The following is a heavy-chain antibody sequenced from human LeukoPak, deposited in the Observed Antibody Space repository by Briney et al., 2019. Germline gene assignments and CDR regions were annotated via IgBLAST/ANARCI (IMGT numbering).Heavy chain of an antibody. Sequence: GGSLRLSCAVSGFTFRDAAMTWVPQGPGKGLEWFSLISSSGNNAYYADSVKGRFTISRDNSKNTLSLQMNSLRVEDTAIYYCAKDIQLSTWGLGTMVTVSS. CDR1: GFTFRDAA. CDR3: AKDIQLST. D-gene: IGHD5-24*01. J-gene: IGHJ3*01. CDR2: ISSSGNNA. V-gene: IGHV3-23*01.